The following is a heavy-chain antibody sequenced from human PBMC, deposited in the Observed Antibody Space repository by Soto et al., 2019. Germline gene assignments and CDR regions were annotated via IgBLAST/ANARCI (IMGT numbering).Heavy chain of an antibody. CDR3: ARDRCFARSCYSASDF. D-gene: IGHD3-22*01. CDR1: GFSFSTYD. Sequence: GGSLRLSCVASGFSFSTYDMDWVRQAPGKAPEWIAHISTTSFTIYYADSVKGRFTISRDNVRNSLYLEMKSLRDEDTAVYYCARDRCFARSCYSASDFWGRGIQVTVSS. V-gene: IGHV3-48*02. J-gene: IGHJ4*02. CDR2: ISTTSFTI.